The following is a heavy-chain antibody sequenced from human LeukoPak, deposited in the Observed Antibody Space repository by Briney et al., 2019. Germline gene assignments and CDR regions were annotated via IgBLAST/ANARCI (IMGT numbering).Heavy chain of an antibody. Sequence: GGSLRLSCAASGFTFSSYSMNWVRQAPGKGLEWVSYISSSSSTIYYADSVKGRFTISRDNAKNSLYLQMNSLRAEDTAVYYCARDNYSNYEYYYYYMDVWGKGTTVTVSS. J-gene: IGHJ6*03. V-gene: IGHV3-48*01. CDR3: ARDNYSNYEYYYYYMDV. CDR1: GFTFSSYS. CDR2: ISSSSSTI. D-gene: IGHD4-11*01.